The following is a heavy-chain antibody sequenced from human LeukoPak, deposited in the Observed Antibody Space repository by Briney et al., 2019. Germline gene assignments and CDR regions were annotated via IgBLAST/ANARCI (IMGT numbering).Heavy chain of an antibody. Sequence: GMSLRLSCAASGLTLSNYDMHWVRQAPGKGLEWVAFISYDGKRKYFADSVKGRFTISRDISKHTLYLQMNSLRDEDAAVYYCRYYFDSSNHGGAFDIWGQGTLVTVSA. CDR2: ISYDGKRK. J-gene: IGHJ3*02. V-gene: IGHV3-30*03. CDR3: RYYFDSSNHGGAFDI. CDR1: GLTLSNYD. D-gene: IGHD3-22*01.